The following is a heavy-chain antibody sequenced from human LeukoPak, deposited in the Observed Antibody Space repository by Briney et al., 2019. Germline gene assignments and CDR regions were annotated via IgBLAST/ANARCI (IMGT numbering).Heavy chain of an antibody. Sequence: PSETLSLTCTVSGGSVPNFYWNWIRQSLGKRLEWIGYIYNSGSINYNPSLKSRVAISEDTSKNQFSLKLSSVTAADTAVYYCARSRSGYSYDHAAFEIWGQGTMVTVSS. CDR3: ARSRSGYSYDHAAFEI. J-gene: IGHJ3*02. CDR2: IYNSGSI. CDR1: GGSVPNFY. D-gene: IGHD5-18*01. V-gene: IGHV4-59*02.